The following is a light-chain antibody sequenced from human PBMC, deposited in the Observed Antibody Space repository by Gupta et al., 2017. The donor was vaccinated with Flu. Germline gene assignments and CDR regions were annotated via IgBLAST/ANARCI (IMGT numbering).Light chain of an antibody. CDR1: QSVSSSF. V-gene: IGKV3-20*01. CDR3: QKYDTSTSN. J-gene: IGKJ5*01. CDR2: GAS. Sequence: EIVLTQSPGTLSLSPGERATLSCRASQSVSSSFVAWYQQRPGQAPRLLSYGASSRATGIPDRGSGSGSGTDFTLTISRLEPEDFAVLYCQKYDTSTSNFGQGTRLEIK.